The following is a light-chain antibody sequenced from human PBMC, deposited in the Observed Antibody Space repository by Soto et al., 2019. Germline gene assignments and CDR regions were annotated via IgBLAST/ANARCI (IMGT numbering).Light chain of an antibody. Sequence: QSALTQPASVSGSPGQSITISCTGTSSDVGGFNSVSWCQQHPGKAPKLVIYEVSDRPSGVSNRFSGSKSGITASLTISGLQAEDEADYYCSSFTSSTTYVFGTGTKLTVL. J-gene: IGLJ1*01. CDR2: EVS. CDR3: SSFTSSTTYV. CDR1: SSDVGGFNS. V-gene: IGLV2-14*01.